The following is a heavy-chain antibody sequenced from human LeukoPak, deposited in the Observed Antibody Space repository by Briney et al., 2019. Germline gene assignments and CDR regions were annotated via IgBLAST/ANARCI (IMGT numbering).Heavy chain of an antibody. Sequence: GGSLRLSCAASGFTFSSYGMHWVRQAPGKGLEWVAFIRYDGSNKYYADSVKGRFTISRDNSKNTLYLQMNSLRAEDTAVYYCARDGVVVVAANPYYYYMDVWGKGTTVTVSS. J-gene: IGHJ6*03. CDR2: IRYDGSNK. CDR3: ARDGVVVVAANPYYYYMDV. D-gene: IGHD2-15*01. V-gene: IGHV3-30*02. CDR1: GFTFSSYG.